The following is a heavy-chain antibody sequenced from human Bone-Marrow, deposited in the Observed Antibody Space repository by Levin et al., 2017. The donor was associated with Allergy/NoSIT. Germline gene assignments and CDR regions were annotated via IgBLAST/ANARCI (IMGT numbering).Heavy chain of an antibody. CDR3: ARTTVTKVYYYGMDV. V-gene: IGHV1-46*01. Sequence: ASVKVSCKASGYTFTSYYMHWVRQAPGQGLEWMGIINPSGGSTSYAQKFQGRVTMTRDTSTSTVYMELSSLRSEDTAVYYCARTTVTKVYYYGMDVWGQGTTVTVSS. J-gene: IGHJ6*02. D-gene: IGHD4-17*01. CDR1: GYTFTSYY. CDR2: INPSGGST.